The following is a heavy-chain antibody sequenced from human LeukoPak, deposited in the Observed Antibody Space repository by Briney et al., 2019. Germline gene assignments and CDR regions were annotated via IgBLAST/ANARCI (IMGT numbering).Heavy chain of an antibody. V-gene: IGHV3-74*01. D-gene: IGHD1/OR15-1a*01. Sequence: GGSLRLSCAASGYTLSYYWMHWVRQAPGKGLVWVSCTNGDGSSTNYADSVKGRFTISRDNAKNTLYLEMNSLRAEDTAVYYCTRDPRNKGFDPWGQGTLVTVSS. CDR2: TNGDGSST. J-gene: IGHJ5*02. CDR3: TRDPRNKGFDP. CDR1: GYTLSYYW.